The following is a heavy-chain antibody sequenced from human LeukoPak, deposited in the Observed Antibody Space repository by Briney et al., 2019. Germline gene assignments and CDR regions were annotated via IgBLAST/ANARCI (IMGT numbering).Heavy chain of an antibody. J-gene: IGHJ4*02. V-gene: IGHV3-21*01. CDR2: ISSSSSYI. D-gene: IGHD3-10*01. CDR1: GFTFSSYT. Sequence: GGSLRLSCAASGFTFSSYTMNWVRQAPGKGLEWVSSISSSSSYIYYADSVKGRFTISRDNAKNSLYLQMNSLRAEDTAVFHCASLFRDYFGSGSYYNVDYWGQGTLVTVSS. CDR3: ASLFRDYFGSGSYYNVDY.